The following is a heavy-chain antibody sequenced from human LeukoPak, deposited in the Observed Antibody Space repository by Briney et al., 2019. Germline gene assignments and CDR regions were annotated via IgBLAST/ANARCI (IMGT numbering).Heavy chain of an antibody. CDR1: GFTISSNY. CDR3: ARDGYSGSYHAFDI. D-gene: IGHD1-26*01. V-gene: IGHV3-53*01. J-gene: IGHJ3*02. Sequence: GGSLRLSCAASGFTISSNYMSWVRQAPGKGLEWVSLISSVGSTYYADSVKGRFTISRDNAKNSLYLQMNSLRAEDTAVYYCARDGYSGSYHAFDIWGQGTMVTVSS. CDR2: ISSVGST.